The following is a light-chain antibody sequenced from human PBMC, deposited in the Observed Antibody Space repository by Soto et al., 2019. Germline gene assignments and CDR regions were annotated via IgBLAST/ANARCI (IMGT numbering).Light chain of an antibody. CDR1: HYIRDD. CDR3: LQDYSNPLT. V-gene: IGKV1-6*02. Sequence: AIQMTQSPSFLSASVGDRVTITCRSSHYIRDDGGWYQQKPGKAPRLLIFGAYKLQSGVPSRFSGSGSATEFTLTISSLQPEDFATYYCLQDYSNPLTFGGGTKVEI. CDR2: GAY. J-gene: IGKJ4*01.